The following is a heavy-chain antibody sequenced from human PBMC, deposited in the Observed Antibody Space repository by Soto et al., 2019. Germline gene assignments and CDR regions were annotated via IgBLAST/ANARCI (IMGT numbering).Heavy chain of an antibody. Sequence: QVQLVESGGGVIQPGRSLRLSCAASGFSFSSYGMHWVRQAPGKGLEWVAVISHDGSNIYYADSVKGRFSISRDNSKRTLSLQVNRLRPEDTAIYYGAQSEAGLKPDFDAPNLPGNWGQGTLVTVSS. CDR1: GFSFSSYG. V-gene: IGHV3-30*18. CDR3: AQSEAGLKPDFDAPNLPGN. D-gene: IGHD2-15*01. CDR2: ISHDGSNI. J-gene: IGHJ4*02.